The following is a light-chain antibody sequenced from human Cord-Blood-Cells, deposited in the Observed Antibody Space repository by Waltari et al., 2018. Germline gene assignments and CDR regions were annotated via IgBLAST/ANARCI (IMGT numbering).Light chain of an antibody. CDR1: QSISSY. CDR2: APS. J-gene: IGKJ1*01. V-gene: IGKV1-39*01. Sequence: DIQMTQSPSSLSASVGDRVTITCRASQSISSYLNWYQQKPGKAPKLLIYAPSSLQSGVPSRFSGSGSGTDFTLTISSLQPENCATYYCQQSYSTPTFGQGTKVEIK. CDR3: QQSYSTPT.